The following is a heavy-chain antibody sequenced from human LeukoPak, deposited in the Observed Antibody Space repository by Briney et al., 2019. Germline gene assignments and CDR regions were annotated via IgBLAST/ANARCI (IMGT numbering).Heavy chain of an antibody. CDR1: GGSISSHY. CDR2: IYYSGST. Sequence: SETLSLTCTVSGGSISSHYWSWIRQPPRKGLEWIGYIYYSGSTNYNPSLKSRVTISVDTSKNQFSLKPSSVTAADTAVYYCARGSIAARWGRGTLVTVSS. V-gene: IGHV4-59*11. CDR3: ARGSIAAR. J-gene: IGHJ4*02. D-gene: IGHD6-6*01.